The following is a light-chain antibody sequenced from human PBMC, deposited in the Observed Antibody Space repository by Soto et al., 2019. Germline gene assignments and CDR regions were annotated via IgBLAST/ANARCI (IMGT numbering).Light chain of an antibody. CDR1: QSIRSY. CDR3: QQLNSYPLT. Sequence: DIQLTQSPSSLSASVRDKVTITCRASQSIRSYLNWVQQKPGKAPKLLIYAASSLQSGVPSRFSGSGSGTEFTLTISSLQPEDFATYYCQQLNSYPLTFGGGTKVDI. CDR2: AAS. J-gene: IGKJ4*01. V-gene: IGKV1-9*01.